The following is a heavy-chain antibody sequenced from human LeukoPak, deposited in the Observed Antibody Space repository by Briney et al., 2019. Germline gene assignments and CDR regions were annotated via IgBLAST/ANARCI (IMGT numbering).Heavy chain of an antibody. V-gene: IGHV4-38-2*02. CDR2: IYHTGTT. J-gene: IGHJ2*01. Sequence: SETLSLTCTVSGYSISSDYYWGWIRQPPGKGLEWVGSIYHTGTTYYNPSLKSQVTISVDTSKNQFSLKLSSVTATDTAVYYCARDRGYRANERNWYFDSWGRGTPVTVSS. CDR1: GYSISSDYY. D-gene: IGHD5-12*01. CDR3: ARDRGYRANERNWYFDS.